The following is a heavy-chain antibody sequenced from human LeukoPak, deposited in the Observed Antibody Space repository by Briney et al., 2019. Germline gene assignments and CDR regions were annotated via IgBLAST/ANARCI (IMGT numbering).Heavy chain of an antibody. CDR2: ISGSGGHT. CDR3: AKGGAATMRDGYNYYYYYMEV. J-gene: IGHJ6*03. CDR1: GITFSSHA. D-gene: IGHD5-24*01. V-gene: IGHV3-23*01. Sequence: GGPLRLSCAASGITFSSHALSWVCQAPGKGLEWVSLISGSGGHTYYGDSVKGRFTISRDNSTNMLYLQMNSLRPEDTAVYYCAKGGAATMRDGYNYYYYYMEVWGRGTTVTVSS.